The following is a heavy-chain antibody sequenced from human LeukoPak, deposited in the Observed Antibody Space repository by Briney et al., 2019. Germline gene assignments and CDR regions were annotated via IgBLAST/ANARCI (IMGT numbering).Heavy chain of an antibody. D-gene: IGHD3-3*01. J-gene: IGHJ4*02. CDR3: VRVFLERLTSGYFDN. Sequence: GRSLRLSCAASGFTFSDYAIHWVRQGPGKGLECVAVISDEGHQKYYGDSVKGRFTISRDNPKNTLYLQMNSLRDDDTAVYYCVRVFLERLTSGYFDNWGQGALVTVSP. CDR2: ISDEGHQK. CDR1: GFTFSDYA. V-gene: IGHV3-30-3*01.